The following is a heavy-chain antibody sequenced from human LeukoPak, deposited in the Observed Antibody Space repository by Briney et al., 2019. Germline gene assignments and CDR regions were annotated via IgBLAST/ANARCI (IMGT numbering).Heavy chain of an antibody. Sequence: SETLSLTCTVSGGSISSYYWSWIRQPPGKGLEWIGYIYYSGSTNYNPSLKSRVTISVDTSKNQFSLKLSSVTAADTAVYYCARDRLDGYLDYWGQGTLVTVSS. J-gene: IGHJ4*02. CDR1: GGSISSYY. CDR2: IYYSGST. V-gene: IGHV4-59*01. D-gene: IGHD2-2*03. CDR3: ARDRLDGYLDY.